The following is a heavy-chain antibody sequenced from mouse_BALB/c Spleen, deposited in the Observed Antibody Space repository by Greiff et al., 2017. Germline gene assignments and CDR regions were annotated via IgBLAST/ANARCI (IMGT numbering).Heavy chain of an antibody. D-gene: IGHD2-1*01. CDR1: GYAFTNYL. CDR3: ARIYQFAY. Sequence: QVQLQQSGAELVRPGTSVKVSCKASGYAFTNYLIEWVKQRPGQGLEWIGVINPGSGGTNYNEKFKGKATLTADKSSSTAYMQLSSLTSDDSAVYFCARIYQFAYWGQGTLVTVSA. V-gene: IGHV1-54*03. CDR2: INPGSGGT. J-gene: IGHJ3*01.